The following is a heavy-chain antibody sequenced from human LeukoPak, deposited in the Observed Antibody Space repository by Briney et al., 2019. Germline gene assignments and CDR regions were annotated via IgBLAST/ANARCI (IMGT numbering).Heavy chain of an antibody. CDR3: ARETEYSSSSRAVWYYYYGMDV. CDR1: GFTFSSYW. CDR2: MKQDGSEK. Sequence: GGSLRLSCAASGFTFSSYWMSWVRQAPGKGLEWVANMKQDGSEKYYVDSVKGRFTISRDNAKNSLYLQMNSLRAEDTAVYYCARETEYSSSSRAVWYYYYGMDVWGQGTTVTVSS. D-gene: IGHD6-6*01. J-gene: IGHJ6*02. V-gene: IGHV3-7*03.